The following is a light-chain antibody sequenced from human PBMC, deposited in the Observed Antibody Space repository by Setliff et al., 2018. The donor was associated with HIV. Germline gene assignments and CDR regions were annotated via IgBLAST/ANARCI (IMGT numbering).Light chain of an antibody. CDR1: SSDVGGYNY. CDR3: SSYTSSSPLYV. V-gene: IGLV2-14*01. CDR2: EVS. J-gene: IGLJ1*01. Sequence: QCALTQPASVSGSPGQSITISCTGTSSDVGGYNYVSWYQQHPGKAPKLMIYEVSNRPSGVSDRFSGSKSGNTASLTISGLQTEDEADYFCSSYTSSSPLYVFGTGTKVTVL.